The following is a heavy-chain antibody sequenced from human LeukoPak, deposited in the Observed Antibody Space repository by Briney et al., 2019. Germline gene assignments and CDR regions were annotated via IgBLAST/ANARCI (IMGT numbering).Heavy chain of an antibody. V-gene: IGHV3-21*01. Sequence: PGGSLRLSCAASGFTFSSYSMNWVGQVPGKGLDWVSSISSSSSYIYYADSVKGRFTISRDNAKNSLYLQMNSLRAEDTAVYYCARGRTIFGVVPYYFDYWGQGALVTVSS. CDR3: ARGRTIFGVVPYYFDY. J-gene: IGHJ4*02. CDR1: GFTFSSYS. CDR2: ISSSSSYI. D-gene: IGHD3-3*01.